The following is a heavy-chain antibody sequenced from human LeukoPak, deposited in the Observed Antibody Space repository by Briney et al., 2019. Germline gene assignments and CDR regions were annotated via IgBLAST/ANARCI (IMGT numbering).Heavy chain of an antibody. Sequence: GASLRLSCAASGFTFDDHAMDWVRQAPGKGLEWVSCISLNSGSTGYADSVKGRLTLSRDNAKNSIYLQMKSLRAEDMALYYCEKGGAVTTLPFDYWGQGTLVTVSS. D-gene: IGHD4-17*01. J-gene: IGHJ4*02. CDR2: ISLNSGST. CDR3: EKGGAVTTLPFDY. CDR1: GFTFDDHA. V-gene: IGHV3-9*03.